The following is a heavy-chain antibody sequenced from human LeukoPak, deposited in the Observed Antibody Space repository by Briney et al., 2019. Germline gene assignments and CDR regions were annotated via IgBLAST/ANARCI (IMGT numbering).Heavy chain of an antibody. J-gene: IGHJ3*02. V-gene: IGHV3-30*18. CDR2: ISYDGSNK. D-gene: IGHD6-13*01. CDR3: AKEIAGIAAAGTSAFDI. CDR1: GFTFSSYG. Sequence: GGSLRLSCAASGFTFSSYGMHWVRQAPGKGLEWVAVISYDGSNKYYADSVKGRFTISRDNSKNTLYLQMNSLRAEDTAVYYCAKEIAGIAAAGTSAFDIWGQGTMVTVSS.